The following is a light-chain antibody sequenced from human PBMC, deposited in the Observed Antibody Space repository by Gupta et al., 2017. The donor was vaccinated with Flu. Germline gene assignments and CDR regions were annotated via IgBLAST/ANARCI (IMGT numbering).Light chain of an antibody. CDR1: SGHSNYA. V-gene: IGLV4-69*01. Sequence: VKLTCTLSSGHSNYANAWHQQQPEKGPRSLMKITSDGSHNKGDGIPDCFSGSSSGAARYPTISSLQAEDDAYYYCQTWDTGIRVFGGGTKLTVL. J-gene: IGLJ3*02. CDR3: QTWDTGIRV. CDR2: ITSDGSH.